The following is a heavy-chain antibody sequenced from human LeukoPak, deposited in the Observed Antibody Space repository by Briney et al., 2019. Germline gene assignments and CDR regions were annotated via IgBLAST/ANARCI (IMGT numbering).Heavy chain of an antibody. CDR1: GGSISSSNW. J-gene: IGHJ4*02. CDR3: ARRVGYCNSNGCPPFDY. D-gene: IGHD2/OR15-2a*01. V-gene: IGHV4-4*02. CDR2: IYHSGST. Sequence: SGTLSLTRAVSGGSISSSNWWSWVRQPPGKGLEWIGEIYHSGSTNYTPSLKSRVTISFDASKNQFSLKLTSVTAADTAVYYCARRVGYCNSNGCPPFDYWGQGTLVTVSS.